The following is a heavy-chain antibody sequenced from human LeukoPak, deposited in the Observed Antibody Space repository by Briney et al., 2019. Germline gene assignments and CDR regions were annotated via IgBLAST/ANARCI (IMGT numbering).Heavy chain of an antibody. V-gene: IGHV3-30*04. CDR2: ISYDGSNK. CDR3: ARDYSSSWSRSAFDI. CDR1: GFIFSSYA. Sequence: GGSLRLSCAASGFIFSSYAMHWVRQAPGKGLEWVAVISYDGSNKYYADSVKGRFTISRDNSKNTLYLQMNSLRAEDTAVYYCARDYSSSWSRSAFDIWGQGTMVTVSS. J-gene: IGHJ3*02. D-gene: IGHD6-13*01.